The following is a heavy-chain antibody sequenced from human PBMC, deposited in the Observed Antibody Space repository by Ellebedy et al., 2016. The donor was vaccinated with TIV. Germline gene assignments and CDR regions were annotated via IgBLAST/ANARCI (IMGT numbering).Heavy chain of an antibody. D-gene: IGHD5-18*01. V-gene: IGHV1-2*02. J-gene: IGHJ4*02. CDR2: INPNSSGK. CDR3: SRHRWGVDTAILFDY. Sequence: ASVKVSCKASGYTFTSHGISWVRQAPGQGLEWMGWINPNSSGKNYAQKFQGRVTMTRDTSISTAYMELTRLRSDDTAVYYCSRHRWGVDTAILFDYWGQGTLVTVSS. CDR1: GYTFTSHG.